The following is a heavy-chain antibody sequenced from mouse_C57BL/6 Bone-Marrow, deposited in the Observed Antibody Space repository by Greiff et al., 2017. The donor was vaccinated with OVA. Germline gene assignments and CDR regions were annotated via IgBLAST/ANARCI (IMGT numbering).Heavy chain of an antibody. Sequence: QVQLQQSGAELARPGASVKLSCKASGYTFTSYGISWVKQRTGQGLEWIGEIYPRSGNTYYNEKFKGKATLTADKSSSTAYMVLRSLTSEDSAVYFCAKGNYGSSLGDYWGQGTTLTVSS. CDR1: GYTFTSYG. V-gene: IGHV1-81*01. CDR3: AKGNYGSSLGDY. D-gene: IGHD1-1*01. CDR2: IYPRSGNT. J-gene: IGHJ2*01.